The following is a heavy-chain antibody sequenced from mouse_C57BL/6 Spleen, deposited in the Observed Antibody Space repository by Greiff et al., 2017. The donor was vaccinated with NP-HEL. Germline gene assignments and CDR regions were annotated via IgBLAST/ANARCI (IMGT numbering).Heavy chain of an antibody. V-gene: IGHV1-9*01. J-gene: IGHJ3*01. D-gene: IGHD2-3*01. CDR1: GYTFTGYW. CDR3: ARGGWLLRGFAY. Sequence: VKVVESGAELMKPGASVKLSCKATGYTFTGYWIEWVKQRPGYGLEWIGEILPGSGSTNYNEKFKGKATFTADTSSNTAYMQLSSLTTEHSAIYYCARGGWLLRGFAYWGQGTLVTVSA. CDR2: ILPGSGST.